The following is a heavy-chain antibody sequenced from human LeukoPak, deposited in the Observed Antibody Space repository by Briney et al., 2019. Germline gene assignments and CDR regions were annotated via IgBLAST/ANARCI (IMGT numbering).Heavy chain of an antibody. CDR2: INHSGST. V-gene: IGHV4-34*01. J-gene: IGHJ5*02. Sequence: PSETLSLTCAVYGGSFSGYYWSWIRQPPGKGLEWIGEINHSGSTNYNPSLKSRVTISVDTSKNQFSLKLSSVTAADTAVYYCARDLASVTNWFDPWGQGTLVTVSS. D-gene: IGHD4-11*01. CDR3: ARDLASVTNWFDP. CDR1: GGSFSGYY.